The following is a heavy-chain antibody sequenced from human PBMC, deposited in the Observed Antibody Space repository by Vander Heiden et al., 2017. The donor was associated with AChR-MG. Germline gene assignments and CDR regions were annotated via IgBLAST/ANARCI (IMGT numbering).Heavy chain of an antibody. CDR3: AKVYCSSTSCHSGWFDP. D-gene: IGHD2-2*01. Sequence: EVQLLESGGGLVQPGGSLRLSCAASGFPFSSYAMGWVRQAPGKGLEWVSGISGSGGSTYYADSVKGRFTISRDNSKNTLYLQMNSLRAEDTAVYYCAKVYCSSTSCHSGWFDPWGQGTLVTVSS. CDR2: ISGSGGST. CDR1: GFPFSSYA. J-gene: IGHJ5*02. V-gene: IGHV3-23*01.